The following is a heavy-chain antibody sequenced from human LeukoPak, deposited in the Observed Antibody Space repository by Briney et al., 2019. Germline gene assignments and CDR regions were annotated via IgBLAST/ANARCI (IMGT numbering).Heavy chain of an antibody. CDR1: GFTFSGSA. V-gene: IGHV3-23*01. Sequence: GGSLRLSCAASGFTFSGSAMSWVRQAPGKGLEWVSGISIGGDYTYYADSVKGRFTISRDDSKDTLSLQMSNLRAEDTAIYYCAKLHSATITADFDHWGQGTLVTVSS. CDR2: ISIGGDYT. D-gene: IGHD1-14*01. CDR3: AKLHSATITADFDH. J-gene: IGHJ4*02.